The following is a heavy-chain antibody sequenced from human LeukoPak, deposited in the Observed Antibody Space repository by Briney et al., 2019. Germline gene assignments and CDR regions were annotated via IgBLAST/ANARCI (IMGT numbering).Heavy chain of an antibody. CDR1: GLTFSSYA. Sequence: GGSLRLSCAASGLTFSSYAMSWVRQAPGKGLEWVSAISGSGGSTYYADSVKGRFTISRDNSKNTLYLQMNSLRAEDTAVYYCAKDLSPKYSSSIVPGIPDYWGQGTLVTVSS. D-gene: IGHD6-6*01. CDR3: AKDLSPKYSSSIVPGIPDY. CDR2: ISGSGGST. J-gene: IGHJ4*02. V-gene: IGHV3-23*01.